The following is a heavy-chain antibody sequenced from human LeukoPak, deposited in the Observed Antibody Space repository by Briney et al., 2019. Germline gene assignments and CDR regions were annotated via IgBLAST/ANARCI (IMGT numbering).Heavy chain of an antibody. CDR2: IIPIFGTA. J-gene: IGHJ4*02. CDR1: GGTFSSYA. Sequence: GSSVKVSCKASGGTFSSYAISWVRQAPGQGLEWMGGIIPIFGTANYAQKFQGRVTITADESTSTAYMELSSLRSEDTAVYYCARTVSGYSYAFVYWGQGTLVTVSS. CDR3: ARTVSGYSYAFVY. V-gene: IGHV1-69*01. D-gene: IGHD5-18*01.